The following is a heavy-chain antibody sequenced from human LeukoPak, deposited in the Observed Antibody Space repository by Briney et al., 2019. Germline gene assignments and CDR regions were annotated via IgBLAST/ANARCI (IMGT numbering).Heavy chain of an antibody. V-gene: IGHV3-48*03. Sequence: PGGSLRLSCAASGFTFSSYEMNWVRQAPGKGLEWVSYISSSGSTICYADSVKGRFTISRDKSKNTLYLQMNSLRVEDTAVYYCAAPQRGGYNSRQFDYWGQGTLVTVSS. CDR3: AAPQRGGYNSRQFDY. J-gene: IGHJ4*02. CDR1: GFTFSSYE. CDR2: ISSSGSTI. D-gene: IGHD5-24*01.